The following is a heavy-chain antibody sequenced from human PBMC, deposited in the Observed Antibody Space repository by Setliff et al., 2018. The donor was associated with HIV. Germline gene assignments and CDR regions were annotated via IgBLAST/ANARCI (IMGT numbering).Heavy chain of an antibody. J-gene: IGHJ5*01. CDR2: INAANGHA. CDR1: GYTLTTYG. CDR3: ARTDYDSGKSVLDS. Sequence: GASVKVSCKASGYTLTTYGISWVRQAPGQGPEWMGWINAANGHAKYSQKFQGRVTITRDTSATIAYMELSSLTSEDTALYFCARTDYDSGKSVLDSWGQGTLVTVSS. D-gene: IGHD3-10*01. V-gene: IGHV1-3*01.